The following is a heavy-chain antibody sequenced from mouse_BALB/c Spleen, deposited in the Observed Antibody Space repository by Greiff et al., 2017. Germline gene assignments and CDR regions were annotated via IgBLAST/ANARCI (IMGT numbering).Heavy chain of an antibody. CDR1: GFSLTSYD. J-gene: IGHJ4*01. CDR3: ASAYYGNMDY. Sequence: VKLQESGPGLVAPSQSLSITCTVSGFSLTSYDISWIRQPPGKGLEWLGVIWTGGGTNYNSAFMSRLSISKDNSKSQVFLKMNSLQTDDTAMYYCASAYYGNMDYWGQGTSVTVSS. CDR2: IWTGGGT. V-gene: IGHV2-9-2*01. D-gene: IGHD2-10*01.